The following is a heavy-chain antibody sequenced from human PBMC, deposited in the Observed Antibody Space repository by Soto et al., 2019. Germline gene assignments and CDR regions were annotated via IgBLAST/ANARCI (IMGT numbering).Heavy chain of an antibody. J-gene: IGHJ4*02. CDR1: GFTFSGSA. CDR3: TRLDLRIAAAGSFDY. Sequence: GGSLRLSCAASGFTFSGSAMHWVRQASGKGLEWVGRIRSKANSYATAYAASVKGRFTISRDDSKNTAYLQMNSLKTEDTAVYYCTRLDLRIAAAGSFDYWGQGTLVTVSS. D-gene: IGHD6-13*01. CDR2: IRSKANSYAT. V-gene: IGHV3-73*01.